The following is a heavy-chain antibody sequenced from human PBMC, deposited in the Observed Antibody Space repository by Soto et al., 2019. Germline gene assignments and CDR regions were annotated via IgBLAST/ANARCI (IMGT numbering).Heavy chain of an antibody. CDR3: ARAVAVPADFDD. Sequence: QVQLVQSGAEEKKPGASVKVSCKASGYTFTSYAMHWVRQAPGQRLEWMGWINAGNGNTKYSQKFQGRVTITRDTSACTAYMELSSLRSEDKAVYYCARAVAVPADFDDWGQGTLVTVSS. D-gene: IGHD6-19*01. CDR2: INAGNGNT. CDR1: GYTFTSYA. V-gene: IGHV1-3*05. J-gene: IGHJ4*02.